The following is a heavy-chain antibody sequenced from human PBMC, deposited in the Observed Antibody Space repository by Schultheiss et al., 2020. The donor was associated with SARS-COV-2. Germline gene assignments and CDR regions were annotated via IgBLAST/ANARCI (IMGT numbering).Heavy chain of an antibody. CDR3: ARGGADNWNYDAFDI. D-gene: IGHD1-7*01. CDR2: INHSGST. CDR1: GGSISSGGYY. J-gene: IGHJ3*02. V-gene: IGHV4-39*07. Sequence: SETLSLTCTVSGGSISSGGYYWSWIRQPPGKGLEWIGEINHSGSTNYNPSLKSRVTISVDTSKNQFSLKLSSVTAADTAVYYCARGGADNWNYDAFDIWGQGTMVTVSS.